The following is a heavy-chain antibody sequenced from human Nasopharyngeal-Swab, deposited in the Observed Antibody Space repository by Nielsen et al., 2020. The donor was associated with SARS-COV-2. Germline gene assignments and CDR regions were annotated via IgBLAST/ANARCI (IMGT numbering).Heavy chain of an antibody. CDR2: ITTSSSTI. Sequence: GGSLRLSWAASGFTLSSYSMSWVRQAPGKGLEWVSYITTSSSTIYYADSVKGRFTISRDNAKNFLYLQMNSLRDEDTAVYSCARGVEMSTILGYWGQGTLVTVSS. CDR3: ARGVEMSTILGY. V-gene: IGHV3-48*02. D-gene: IGHD5-24*01. J-gene: IGHJ4*02. CDR1: GFTLSSYS.